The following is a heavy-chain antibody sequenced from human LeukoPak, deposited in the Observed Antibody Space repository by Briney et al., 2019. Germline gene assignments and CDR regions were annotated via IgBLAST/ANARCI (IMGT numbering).Heavy chain of an antibody. Sequence: SETLSLTCTVSGGSISSSSYYWGWIRQPPGKGLEWIGSIYYSGSTYYNPSLKSRVTISVDTSKNQFSLKLSSVTAADTAVYYCASGGDSLDYWGQGTLVTVSS. V-gene: IGHV4-39*07. CDR2: IYYSGST. D-gene: IGHD3-10*01. CDR3: ASGGDSLDY. J-gene: IGHJ4*02. CDR1: GGSISSSSYY.